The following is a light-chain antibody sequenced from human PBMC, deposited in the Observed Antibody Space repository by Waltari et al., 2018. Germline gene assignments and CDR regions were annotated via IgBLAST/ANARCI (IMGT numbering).Light chain of an antibody. CDR2: LTH. CDR3: ATRDEGPTVV. Sequence: QSVLTQPPSASGTPGQSVTISCSGSISNIGPHYVYWYQQLPGTAPKLLIYLTHQRPSGGPDRFAASKSGTSASLAISWLRFEDEADYYCATRDEGPTVVFGGGTKLTVL. CDR1: ISNIGPHY. V-gene: IGLV1-47*01. J-gene: IGLJ2*01.